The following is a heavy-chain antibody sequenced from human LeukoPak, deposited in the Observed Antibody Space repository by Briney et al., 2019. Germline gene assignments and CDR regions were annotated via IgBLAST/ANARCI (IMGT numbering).Heavy chain of an antibody. Sequence: ASVKVSCKASGYTFTSYGISWVRQAPGQGLEWMGWISAYNGNTNYAQKLQGRVTMTTDTSTGTAYMELRSLRSDDTAVYYCARAAGYCSGGSCEYNWFDPWGQGTLVTVSS. V-gene: IGHV1-18*01. CDR1: GYTFTSYG. D-gene: IGHD2-15*01. J-gene: IGHJ5*02. CDR3: ARAAGYCSGGSCEYNWFDP. CDR2: ISAYNGNT.